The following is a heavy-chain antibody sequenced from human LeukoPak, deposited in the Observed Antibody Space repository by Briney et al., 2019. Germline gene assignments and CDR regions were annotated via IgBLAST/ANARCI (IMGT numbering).Heavy chain of an antibody. D-gene: IGHD5-12*01. CDR1: GFTLSSYG. J-gene: IGHJ4*02. CDR3: ASIVATIKLFDY. V-gene: IGHV3-30*02. CDR2: IWYDGSNK. Sequence: GGSLRLSCAASGFTLSSYGMHWVRQAPGKGLEWVAFIWYDGSNKYYADSVKGRFTISRDNSKNTLYLQMNSLRAEDTAVYYCASIVATIKLFDYWGQGTLVTVSS.